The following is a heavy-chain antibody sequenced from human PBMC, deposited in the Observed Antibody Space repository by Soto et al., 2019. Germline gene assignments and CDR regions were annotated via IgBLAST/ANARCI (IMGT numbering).Heavy chain of an antibody. V-gene: IGHV3-30*18. J-gene: IGHJ6*02. CDR2: ISYDGSIK. Sequence: QVQLVESGGGVVQPGRSLRLSCAPSGFAFTTFDMHWVRQAPGKGLEWVAVISYDGSIKSYADSVKGRFTISRDNSKNTLYLQMNSLRTEDTAVYYCAKGSFGLGSSPRFFYGMDVWGQGTAVIVSS. CDR1: GFAFTTFD. CDR3: AKGSFGLGSSPRFFYGMDV. D-gene: IGHD3-10*01.